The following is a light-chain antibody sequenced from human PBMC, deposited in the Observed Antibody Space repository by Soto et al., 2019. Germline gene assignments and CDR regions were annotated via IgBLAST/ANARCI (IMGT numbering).Light chain of an antibody. J-gene: IGKJ1*01. CDR3: QQYGSSPRT. CDR2: GAS. V-gene: IGKV3-20*01. CDR1: QSVSSAY. Sequence: EIVLTQSPGTLSLSPGERATLSCRASQSVSSAYVAWYQQKPGQAPRLLIYGASSRATGIPDRFSGSGSGSDFTLTISRLEPEDFAFYYCQQYGSSPRTFGQGTKVEIK.